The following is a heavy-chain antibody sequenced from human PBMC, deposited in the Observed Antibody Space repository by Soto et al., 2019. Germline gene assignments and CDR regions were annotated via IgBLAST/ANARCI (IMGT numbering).Heavy chain of an antibody. D-gene: IGHD3-16*01. V-gene: IGHV1-2*02. CDR2: INPNSGAT. CDR3: ARDMVSTIGDFDY. CDR1: GYTFTGYY. Sequence: ASVKVSCKASGYTFTGYYMHWVRQAPGQGLEWVGWINPNSGATTYAQKFQGRVTMTRGTSIITAHMELSRLRSDDTAMYYCARDMVSTIGDFDYWGQGTLVTVSS. J-gene: IGHJ4*02.